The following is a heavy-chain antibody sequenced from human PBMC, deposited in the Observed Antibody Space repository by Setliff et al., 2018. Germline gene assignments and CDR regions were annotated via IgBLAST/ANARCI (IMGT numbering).Heavy chain of an antibody. J-gene: IGHJ6*03. CDR1: GFTFSSYS. Sequence: PGGSLRLSCAASGFTFSSYSMNWVRQAPGKGLDWVSSIRSSGTSFYADSMKGRFTISRDNAKNTLYLQMNSLRADDTAVYYCARDHGIVPGVDYMDVWGKGTTVTVSS. D-gene: IGHD1-26*01. V-gene: IGHV3-21*01. CDR2: IRSSGTS. CDR3: ARDHGIVPGVDYMDV.